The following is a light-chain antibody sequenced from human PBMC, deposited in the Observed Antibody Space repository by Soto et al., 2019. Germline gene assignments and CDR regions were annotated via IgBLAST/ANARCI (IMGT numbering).Light chain of an antibody. CDR3: NSHTSGDFRG. CDR1: SSDVGRYNH. Sequence: QSVLTQPASVSGSPGQSITISCTGSSSDVGRYNHVSWYQHHPDTAPKLLISEVRNRPSGVSNRFSCSKSGYTASLTISGHQAEDEADYYCNSHTSGDFRGFGTATKVTVL. V-gene: IGLV2-14*01. CDR2: EVR. J-gene: IGLJ1*01.